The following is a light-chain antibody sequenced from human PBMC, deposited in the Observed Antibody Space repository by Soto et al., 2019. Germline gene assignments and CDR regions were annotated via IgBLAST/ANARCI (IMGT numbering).Light chain of an antibody. CDR3: QQYNNWPPDT. Sequence: EVVMTQSPATLSVSPGERATLSCRASQSVSRYLAWYQQKPGQAPRLLIYTASTRATGIPARFSGSGSETEFTLTITSLQSEDFAVYYCQQYNNWPPDTFGQGTKVDI. J-gene: IGKJ1*01. CDR2: TAS. CDR1: QSVSRY. V-gene: IGKV3-15*01.